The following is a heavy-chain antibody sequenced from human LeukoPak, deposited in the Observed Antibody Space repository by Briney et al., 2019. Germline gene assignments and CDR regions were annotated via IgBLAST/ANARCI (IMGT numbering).Heavy chain of an antibody. D-gene: IGHD3-10*01. J-gene: IGHJ5*02. Sequence: PSETLSLTCTVSVGSISSDDYYWSRIRQPPGKGLRWIGYIYYSGSTYYNPSLKSRFTISVDTSNNQFSLKLSSVTAADTAVYYCASMVRGITGFDPWGQGTLVTVSS. CDR1: VGSISSDDYY. CDR3: ASMVRGITGFDP. V-gene: IGHV4-30-4*01. CDR2: IYYSGST.